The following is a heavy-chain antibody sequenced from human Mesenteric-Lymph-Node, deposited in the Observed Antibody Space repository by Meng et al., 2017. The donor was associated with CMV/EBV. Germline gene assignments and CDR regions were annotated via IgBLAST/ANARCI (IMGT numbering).Heavy chain of an antibody. Sequence: GGSLRLSCAASGFSVSSNYMSWVRQAPGKGLEWVSVIYSGGSTYYADSVKGRFITSRDNSKNTLYLQMNSLRAEDTAVYYCARDPEGYYYYYGMDVWGQGTTVTVSS. D-gene: IGHD1-14*01. CDR3: ARDPEGYYYYYGMDV. CDR2: IYSGGST. V-gene: IGHV3-53*01. CDR1: GFSVSSNY. J-gene: IGHJ6*02.